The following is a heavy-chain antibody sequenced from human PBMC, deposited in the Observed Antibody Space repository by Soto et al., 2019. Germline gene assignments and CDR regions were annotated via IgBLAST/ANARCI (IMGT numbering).Heavy chain of an antibody. CDR1: GYTFTRTC. CDR3: ARDQSYNDLYWWLXT. J-gene: IGHJ5*01. CDR2: IDPNGGRT. V-gene: IGHV1-46*01. D-gene: IGHD3-22*01. Sequence: SVKVSCKASGYTFTRTCMHWVRQAPGQGLEWMGVIDPNGGRTIYAEKFQGRLTLTRDTSTATDYMQLSSLRPEDTAMYFCARDQSYNDLYWWLXTWG.